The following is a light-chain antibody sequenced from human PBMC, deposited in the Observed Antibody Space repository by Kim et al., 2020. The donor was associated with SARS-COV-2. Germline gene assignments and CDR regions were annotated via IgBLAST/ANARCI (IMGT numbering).Light chain of an antibody. Sequence: QSALTQPASVSGSPGQSITISCTGTSSDIGDYNYVSWYQQHPDKAPKLMIYDVNNRPSGVSNRFSGSKSGNTASLTISGLQAEDESDYYCSSYTSSSTVVVFGGGTQLTVL. J-gene: IGLJ2*01. CDR3: SSYTSSSTVVV. CDR2: DVN. V-gene: IGLV2-14*03. CDR1: SSDIGDYNY.